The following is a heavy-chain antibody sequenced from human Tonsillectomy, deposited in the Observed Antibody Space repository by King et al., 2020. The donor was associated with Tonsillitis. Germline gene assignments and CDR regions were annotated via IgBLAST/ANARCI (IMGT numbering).Heavy chain of an antibody. Sequence: QLVQSGAEVKKPGASVKVSCKASGYTFTGYYMHWVRQAPGQGLEWMGWINPNSGGTNYAQKFQGRVIMTRDTSISTAYMELSSLRSDDTAVYYCARAFTDSSGLNFFDPWGQGTLVTVSS. J-gene: IGHJ5*02. CDR1: GYTFTGYY. CDR2: INPNSGGT. CDR3: ARAFTDSSGLNFFDP. D-gene: IGHD2-15*01. V-gene: IGHV1-2*02.